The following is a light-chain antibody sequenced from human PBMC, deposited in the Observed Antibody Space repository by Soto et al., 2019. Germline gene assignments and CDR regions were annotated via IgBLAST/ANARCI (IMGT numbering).Light chain of an antibody. CDR1: QSVRTK. V-gene: IGKV3-15*01. CDR3: QKYNSWPPIT. Sequence: EIVMTQSPGTLSVSPGEGATLFCRASQSVRTKLAWYQQRAGQAPRLLMYGASTRATGIPDRFSGSGSGTEFTLTISSLQSEDFAVYYCQKYNSWPPITVGQGTRLEIK. CDR2: GAS. J-gene: IGKJ5*01.